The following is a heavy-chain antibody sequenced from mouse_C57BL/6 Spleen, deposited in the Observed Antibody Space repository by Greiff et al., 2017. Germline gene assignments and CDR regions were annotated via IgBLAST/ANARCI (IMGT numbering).Heavy chain of an antibody. CDR2: INPNNGGT. J-gene: IGHJ1*03. D-gene: IGHD2-3*01. Sequence: VQLQQSGPELVKPGAPVKIPCKASGYTFTDYNMDWVKQSHGKSLEWIGDINPNNGGTIYNQKFKGKATLTVDKSSSTAYMELRSLTSEDTAVYYCARNDGYFYWYFDVWGTGTTVTVSS. CDR1: GYTFTDYN. CDR3: ARNDGYFYWYFDV. V-gene: IGHV1-18*01.